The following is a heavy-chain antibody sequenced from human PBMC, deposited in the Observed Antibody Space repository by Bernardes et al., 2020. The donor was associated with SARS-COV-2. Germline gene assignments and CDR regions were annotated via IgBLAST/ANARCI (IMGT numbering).Heavy chain of an antibody. CDR3: ASEWYSSGWPAGYYYGMDV. D-gene: IGHD6-19*01. J-gene: IGHJ6*02. CDR2: INHSGST. V-gene: IGHV4-34*01. Sequence: SETLSLTCAVYGGSFSGYYWSWIRQPPGKGLEWIGEINHSGSTNYNPSLKSRVTISVDTSKNQFSLKLSSVTAADTAVYYCASEWYSSGWPAGYYYGMDVWGQGTTVTVSS. CDR1: GGSFSGYY.